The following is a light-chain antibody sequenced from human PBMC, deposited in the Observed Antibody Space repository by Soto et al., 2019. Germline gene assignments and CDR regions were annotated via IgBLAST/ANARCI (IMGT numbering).Light chain of an antibody. CDR3: QSYDSGGNWV. Sequence: NFMLTQPHSVSESPGKTITLSCTRSSGSIASNSVQWYQQRPGSAPTTVIYQDNHRPSGIPDRFSGSSDTSSSSASLTLSGLKTEDEAGYYWQSYDSGGNWVFGGGTKLTV. CDR2: QDN. CDR1: SGSIASNS. V-gene: IGLV6-57*03. J-gene: IGLJ3*02.